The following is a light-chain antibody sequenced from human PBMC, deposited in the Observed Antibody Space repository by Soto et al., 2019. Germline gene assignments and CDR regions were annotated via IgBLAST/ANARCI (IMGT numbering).Light chain of an antibody. CDR3: SSYRTSNTRQIV. J-gene: IGLJ1*01. V-gene: IGLV2-14*03. Sequence: QSVLTQPASVSGSPGQSITIPCTGTSSDVVGYNYVSWYQHHPGKAPKLMIYDVSNRPSGVSNRFSGSKSGNTASLSISGLQPEDEADYYCSSYRTSNTRQIVCGTGTKVTVL. CDR1: SSDVVGYNY. CDR2: DVS.